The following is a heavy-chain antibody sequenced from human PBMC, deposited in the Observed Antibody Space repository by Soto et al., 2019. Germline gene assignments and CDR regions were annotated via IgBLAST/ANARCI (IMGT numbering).Heavy chain of an antibody. CDR1: GGTFSRSP. D-gene: IGHD4-17*01. Sequence: QVQQVQSGAEVKKPGSSVKVSCKASGGTFSRSPISWVRQAPGQGLEWMGGIIPIFGTGNFAQKFQGRVTITADVSTSTAYLELSSLRSEDTAVYYCAREGTTVVTPAGAFDIWGQGTMVTVSS. J-gene: IGHJ3*02. CDR3: AREGTTVVTPAGAFDI. V-gene: IGHV1-69*01. CDR2: IIPIFGTG.